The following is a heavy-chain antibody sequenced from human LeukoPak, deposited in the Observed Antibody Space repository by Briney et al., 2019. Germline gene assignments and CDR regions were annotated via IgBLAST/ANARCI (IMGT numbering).Heavy chain of an antibody. CDR1: GGSISSYY. CDR2: IYYSGST. CDR3: ARAVPDAEYFQH. V-gene: IGHV4-59*12. Sequence: SETLSLTCTVSGGSISSYYWSWIRQPPGKGLEWIGYIYYSGSTYYNPSLKSRVTISVDTSKNQFSLKLSSVTAADTAVYYCARAVPDAEYFQHWGQGTLVTVSS. J-gene: IGHJ1*01.